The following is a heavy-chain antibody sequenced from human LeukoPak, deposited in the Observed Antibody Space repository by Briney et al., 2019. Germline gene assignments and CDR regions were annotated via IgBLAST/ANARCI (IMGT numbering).Heavy chain of an antibody. CDR1: GFTVSSNY. V-gene: IGHV3-53*01. J-gene: IGHJ6*02. D-gene: IGHD3-22*01. CDR2: IYSGGTT. CDR3: ARAPYYYDDSGYYYDNFYYGMDV. Sequence: GGSLRLSGAASGFTVSSNYMNWVRQAPGKGLEWVSVIYSGGTTYYADSVEGRFTISRDNSKNMLYLQMNSLRAEDTAVYYCARAPYYYDDSGYYYDNFYYGMDVWGQGTTVTVSS.